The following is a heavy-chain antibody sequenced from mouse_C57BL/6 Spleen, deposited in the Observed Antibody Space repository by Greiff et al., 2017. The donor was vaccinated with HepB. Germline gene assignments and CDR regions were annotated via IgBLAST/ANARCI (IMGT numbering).Heavy chain of an antibody. Sequence: VQLKESGPELVKPGASVKISCKASGYTFTDYYMNWVKQSHGKSLEWIGDINPNNGGTSYNQKFKGKATLTVDKSSSTAYMELRSLTSEDSAVYYCARSGSNSLLRAMDYWGQGTSVTVSS. V-gene: IGHV1-26*01. CDR2: INPNNGGT. D-gene: IGHD2-5*01. CDR1: GYTFTDYY. CDR3: ARSGSNSLLRAMDY. J-gene: IGHJ4*01.